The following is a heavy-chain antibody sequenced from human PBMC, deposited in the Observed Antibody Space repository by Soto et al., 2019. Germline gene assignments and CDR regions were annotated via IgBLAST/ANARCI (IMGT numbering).Heavy chain of an antibody. J-gene: IGHJ4*02. CDR1: GYNFAGYW. D-gene: IGHD3-3*01. CDR3: ARGGVSTRTFDY. Sequence: GESLKISCKGSGYNFAGYWIAWVRQMPGKGPELMGIIYPSDSDTRYRPSFQGQVTISADKSISSAYLQWSSLRASDTAMYYCARGGVSTRTFDYWGQGTPVTVSS. CDR2: IYPSDSDT. V-gene: IGHV5-51*01.